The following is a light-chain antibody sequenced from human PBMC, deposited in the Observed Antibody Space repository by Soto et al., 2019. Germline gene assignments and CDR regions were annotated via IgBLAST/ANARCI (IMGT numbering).Light chain of an antibody. CDR1: SSTFATNY. CDR2: RSD. Sequence: QSALTQPPSASGTPGQRVSISCSGASSTFATNYVHWYQQLPGAAPKLLIYRSDQRPSGVPERFSGSKTGTSAALTISGRRPEDEAHYYCAAYTGNLNGPVFGGGTQLTVL. CDR3: AAYTGNLNGPV. V-gene: IGLV1-47*01. J-gene: IGLJ7*01.